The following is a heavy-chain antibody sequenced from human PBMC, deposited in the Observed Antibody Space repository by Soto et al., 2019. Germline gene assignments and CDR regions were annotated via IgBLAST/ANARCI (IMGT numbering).Heavy chain of an antibody. J-gene: IGHJ4*02. CDR1: GFTFSSYS. V-gene: IGHV3-23*01. CDR2: ISGSDGNT. CDR3: AKGDWDYIAGHFDY. Sequence: GGSLRLSFAPSGFTFSSYSMNWVRRAAGKGLEWVSAISGSDGNTHHADSVKGRITISRDISKNTLYLQMNSLRAEDTAVYYCAKGDWDYIAGHFDYWGQGTLVTVSS. D-gene: IGHD1-7*01.